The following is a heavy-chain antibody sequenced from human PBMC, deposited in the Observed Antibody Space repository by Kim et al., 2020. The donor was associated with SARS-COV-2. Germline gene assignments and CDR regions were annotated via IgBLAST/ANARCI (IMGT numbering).Heavy chain of an antibody. J-gene: IGHJ4*02. CDR3: ASALGH. V-gene: IGHV4-4*07. CDR2: YPSGRT. D-gene: IGHD3-16*02. Sequence: YPSGRTNYNPSLQSRVTRSVDMSKNQFALKLSSVTAADTAVYYCASALGHWGQGTLVTVSS.